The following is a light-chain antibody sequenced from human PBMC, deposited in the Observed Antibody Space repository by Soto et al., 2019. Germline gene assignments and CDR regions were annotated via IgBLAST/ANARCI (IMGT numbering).Light chain of an antibody. CDR2: GAS. CDR3: QQYNAWPPWT. CDR1: QSVRNN. Sequence: DIVMTQSPATLSVSPGERATLSCRASQSVRNNLAWYQQKPGQAPRLLIFGASTRATGTPARFSGSGSGTEFTLTISSLQSEDFAVYYCQQYNAWPPWTFGQGTKVEIK. V-gene: IGKV3-15*01. J-gene: IGKJ1*01.